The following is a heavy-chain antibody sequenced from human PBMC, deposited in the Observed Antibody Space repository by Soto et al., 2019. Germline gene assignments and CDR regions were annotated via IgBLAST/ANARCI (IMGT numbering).Heavy chain of an antibody. Sequence: SETLSLTCTVSGGSISSGGYYWSWIRQHPGKGLEWIGYIYYSGSTYYNPSLKSRVTISVDTSKNQFSLKLSSVTAADTAVYYCARAPLLSEMATIRVHFAYWGQGTLVTVSS. CDR3: ARAPLLSEMATIRVHFAY. D-gene: IGHD5-12*01. CDR2: IYYSGST. CDR1: GGSISSGGYY. J-gene: IGHJ4*02. V-gene: IGHV4-31*03.